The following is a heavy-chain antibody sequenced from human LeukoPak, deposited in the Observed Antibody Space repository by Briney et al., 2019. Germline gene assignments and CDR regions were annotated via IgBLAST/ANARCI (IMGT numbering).Heavy chain of an antibody. Sequence: GGSLRLSCAASGFTFSNYGIHWVRQAPGKGLEWVAVISYDGGNKFYIDSVKGRFTISRDNAKNSLYLQMNSLRAEDTAVYYCARRAWYVDYWGQGTLVTVSS. J-gene: IGHJ4*02. D-gene: IGHD6-13*01. CDR1: GFTFSNYG. CDR2: ISYDGGNK. CDR3: ARRAWYVDY. V-gene: IGHV3-30*03.